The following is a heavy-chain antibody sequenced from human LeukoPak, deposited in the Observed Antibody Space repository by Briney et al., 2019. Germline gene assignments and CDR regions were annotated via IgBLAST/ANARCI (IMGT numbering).Heavy chain of an antibody. D-gene: IGHD5-12*01. CDR2: VSYSGGT. CDR3: ARAPMAITTSAFPDAFDF. CDR1: GDSVSGHY. Sequence: SETLSLTCTVSGDSVSGHYWSWIRQTPGKELEWIGYVSYSGGTNYNPSLKRRVSISLDTSKNQFSLKLSSPAAADPAVYYCARAPMAITTSAFPDAFDFWGQGTMVTVSS. V-gene: IGHV4-59*02. J-gene: IGHJ3*01.